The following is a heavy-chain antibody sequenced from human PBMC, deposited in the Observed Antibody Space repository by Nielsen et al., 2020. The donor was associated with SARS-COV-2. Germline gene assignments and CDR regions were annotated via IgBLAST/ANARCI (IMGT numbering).Heavy chain of an antibody. D-gene: IGHD2-2*02. CDR3: ARYTTGLFDY. Sequence: ASVKVSCKASGYTFTSYTIHWVRQAPGQRLEWMGWINAGNGSTKYSQKFQGRVTITRDTSASTAYMELSSLRSEDTAVFYCARYTTGLFDYWGQGTLVTVSS. CDR1: GYTFTSYT. V-gene: IGHV1-3*01. J-gene: IGHJ4*02. CDR2: INAGNGST.